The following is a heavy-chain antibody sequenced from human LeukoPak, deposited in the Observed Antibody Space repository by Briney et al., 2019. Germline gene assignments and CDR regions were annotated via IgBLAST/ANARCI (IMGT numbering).Heavy chain of an antibody. Sequence: GGSLRLSCAASDFTFSRYVMSWVRQAPGKGLEWVSTMSGNGGKTYYADSVKGRFTISRDNSKNTLYLQMNSLKAEDTAVYFCARRTWEWGFFDYWGQGTLVTVSA. J-gene: IGHJ4*02. D-gene: IGHD3-3*01. CDR1: DFTFSRYV. CDR2: MSGNGGKT. V-gene: IGHV3-23*01. CDR3: ARRTWEWGFFDY.